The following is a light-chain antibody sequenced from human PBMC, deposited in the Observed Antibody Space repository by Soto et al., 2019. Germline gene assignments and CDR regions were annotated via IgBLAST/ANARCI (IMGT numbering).Light chain of an antibody. CDR2: GAS. CDR3: QQYNNWPRT. V-gene: IGKV3-15*01. CDR1: HNVNNN. J-gene: IGKJ1*01. Sequence: EIVIPQSPATLSVSPGERATLSCRASHNVNNNFAWYQQKSGQSPRLLIYGASTRATGIPARFSGSGSGTEFTLTISSFQSEDFALYYCQQYNNWPRTFGQGTKVDIK.